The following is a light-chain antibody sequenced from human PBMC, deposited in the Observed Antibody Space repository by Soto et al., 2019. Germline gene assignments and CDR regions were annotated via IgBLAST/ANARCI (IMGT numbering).Light chain of an antibody. CDR2: ENN. V-gene: IGLV1-51*02. CDR1: SSNIGNNY. CDR3: GTWDSSLSAPV. Sequence: QSVLKQPPSVSAAPGQRVTISCSGSSSNIGNNYVSWYQQLPGTAPKLLIYENNKRPSGIPDRFSGSKSGTSATLGITGLQTGDEADYYCGTWDSSLSAPVFGGGTQLTVL. J-gene: IGLJ7*01.